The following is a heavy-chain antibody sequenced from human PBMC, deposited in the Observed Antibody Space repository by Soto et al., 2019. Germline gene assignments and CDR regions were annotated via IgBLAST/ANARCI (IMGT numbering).Heavy chain of an antibody. CDR1: GGTFSSYA. V-gene: IGHV1-69*13. D-gene: IGHD3-9*01. CDR3: ARSVLRYFDWFPLSDY. Sequence: SVKVSCKASGGTFSSYAISWVRQAPGQGLEWMGGIIPIFGTANYAQKFQGRVTITADESTSTAYMELSSLRSEDTAVYYCARSVLRYFDWFPLSDYWGQGTLVTVSA. J-gene: IGHJ4*02. CDR2: IIPIFGTA.